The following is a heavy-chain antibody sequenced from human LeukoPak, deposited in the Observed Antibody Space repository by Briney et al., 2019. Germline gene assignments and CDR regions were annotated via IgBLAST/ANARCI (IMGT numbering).Heavy chain of an antibody. CDR2: ISTSSETI. CDR1: GFTFSDFY. J-gene: IGHJ4*02. D-gene: IGHD6-6*01. CDR3: VRYRPISARHYYFDY. V-gene: IGHV3-11*04. Sequence: GGSLRLSCAASGFTFSDFYMGWVRQAPGKGLEWVSYISTSSETIYYADFVRGRFTISRDNAKNSLYLRMNSLRVEHTAVYFCVRYRPISARHYYFDYWGRGTLVTVSS.